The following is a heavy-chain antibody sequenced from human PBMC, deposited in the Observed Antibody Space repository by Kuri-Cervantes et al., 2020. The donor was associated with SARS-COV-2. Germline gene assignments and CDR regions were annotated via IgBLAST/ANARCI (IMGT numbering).Heavy chain of an antibody. CDR2: ISYDGSNK. Sequence: GESLKISCAASGFTFSNSDMNWVRQAPGKGLEWVAVISYDGSNKYYADSVKGRFTISRDNSKNTLYLQMNSLRAEDTAVYYCARGGYDFWSGYYGEDYYYYYGMDVWGQGTTVTVSS. CDR1: GFTFSNSD. V-gene: IGHV3-30-3*01. J-gene: IGHJ6*02. CDR3: ARGGYDFWSGYYGEDYYYYYGMDV. D-gene: IGHD3-3*01.